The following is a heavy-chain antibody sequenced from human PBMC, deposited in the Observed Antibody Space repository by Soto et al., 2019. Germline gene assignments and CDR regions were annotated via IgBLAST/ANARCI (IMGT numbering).Heavy chain of an antibody. CDR2: IYYSGST. Sequence: SETLSLTCSVSGGSISSYDWSWIRQPPGKGLEWIGYIYYSGSTNYNPSLESRVTISVDTSKNQFSLKLSSVTAADTAAYYCARAWSGYYGPYFDYWGQGTLVTVSS. CDR1: GGSISSYD. J-gene: IGHJ4*02. V-gene: IGHV4-59*01. CDR3: ARAWSGYYGPYFDY. D-gene: IGHD3-3*01.